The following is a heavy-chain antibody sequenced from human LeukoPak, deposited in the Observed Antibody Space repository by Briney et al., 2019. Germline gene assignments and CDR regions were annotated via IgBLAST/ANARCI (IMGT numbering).Heavy chain of an antibody. Sequence: PGRSLRLSCAASGFTFSSYGMHWVRQAPGKGLEWVAVIWYDASNKYYADSVKGRFTISRDNSKNTLYLQMNSLRAEDTAVYYCARSVVVGYFDYWGQGTLVTVSS. V-gene: IGHV3-33*01. CDR1: GFTFSSYG. CDR3: ARSVVVGYFDY. D-gene: IGHD3-22*01. J-gene: IGHJ4*02. CDR2: IWYDASNK.